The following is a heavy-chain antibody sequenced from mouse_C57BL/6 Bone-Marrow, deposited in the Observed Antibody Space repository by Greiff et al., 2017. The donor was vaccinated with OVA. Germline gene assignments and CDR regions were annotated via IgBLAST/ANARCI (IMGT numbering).Heavy chain of an antibody. Sequence: EVMLVESGGGLVQPGGSLKLSCAASGFTFSDYYMYWVRQTPEKRLEWVAYISNGGGSTYYPDTVKGRFTISRDNAKNTRYLQMSRLKAEDTAMYDCARHGDSLDYWGQGTTLTVSS. CDR3: ARHGDSLDY. CDR1: GFTFSDYY. CDR2: ISNGGGST. D-gene: IGHD3-3*01. J-gene: IGHJ2*01. V-gene: IGHV5-12*01.